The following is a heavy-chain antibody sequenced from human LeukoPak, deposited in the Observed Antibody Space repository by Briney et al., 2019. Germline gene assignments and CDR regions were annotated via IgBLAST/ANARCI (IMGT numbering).Heavy chain of an antibody. CDR1: GGAISNYF. Sequence: SETLSLTCTVSGGAISNYFWSWIRQPPGKGLEWIGYIYYSGSTDYNPSLKSRVTISVDTSKNQFSLKLSSVTAADTAVYYCARRGYCSGGSCYSFDYWGQGTLVTASS. CDR2: IYYSGST. J-gene: IGHJ4*02. V-gene: IGHV4-59*08. D-gene: IGHD2-15*01. CDR3: ARRGYCSGGSCYSFDY.